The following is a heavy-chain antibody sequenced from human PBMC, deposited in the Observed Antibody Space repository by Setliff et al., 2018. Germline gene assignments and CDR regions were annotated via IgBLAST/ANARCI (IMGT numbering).Heavy chain of an antibody. CDR1: GYTFTSYA. D-gene: IGHD3-3*01. CDR3: ARGTIY. Sequence: ASVKVSCKASGYTFTSYAMHWVRQAPGQRLEWMGWINAGNGNTRYAEQVQGRVTISRDTSASTAYMELSSLRFEDTAVYYCARGTIYWGQGTLVTVSS. CDR2: INAGNGNT. J-gene: IGHJ4*02. V-gene: IGHV1-3*01.